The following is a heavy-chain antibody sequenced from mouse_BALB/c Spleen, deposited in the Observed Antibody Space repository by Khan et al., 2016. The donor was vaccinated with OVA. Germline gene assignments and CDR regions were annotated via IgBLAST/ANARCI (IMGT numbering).Heavy chain of an antibody. D-gene: IGHD2-10*01. CDR3: ARAYYANYREAMDY. CDR2: IWGDGST. J-gene: IGHJ4*01. CDR1: GFSLTGYG. V-gene: IGHV2-6-7*01. Sequence: VELVESGPGLVAPSQSLSITCTVSGFSLTGYGVNWVRQPPGKGLEWLGMIWGDGSTDYNSGIKSRLSIIKDNSKNQVFLKMNRLQTYDTARYYCARAYYANYREAMDYWGQGNSVTVSS.